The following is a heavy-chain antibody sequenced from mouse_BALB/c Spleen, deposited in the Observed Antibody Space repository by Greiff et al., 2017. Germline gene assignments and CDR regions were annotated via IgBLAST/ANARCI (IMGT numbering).Heavy chain of an antibody. Sequence: EVQVVESGGGLVQPGGSLKLSCAASGFTFSSYGMSWVRQTPDKRLELVATINSNGGSTYYPDSVKGRFTISRDNAKNTLYLQMSSLKSEDTAMYYCARDYGKNAMDYWGQGTSVTVSS. J-gene: IGHJ4*01. CDR1: GFTFSSYG. CDR2: INSNGGST. D-gene: IGHD2-1*01. CDR3: ARDYGKNAMDY. V-gene: IGHV5-6-3*01.